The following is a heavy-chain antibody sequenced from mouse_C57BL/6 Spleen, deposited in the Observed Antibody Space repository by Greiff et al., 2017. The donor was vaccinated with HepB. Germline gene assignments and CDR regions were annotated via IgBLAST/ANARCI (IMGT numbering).Heavy chain of an antibody. D-gene: IGHD4-1*01. V-gene: IGHV5-6*02. CDR3: ARREGGTTIYYAMDY. CDR2: ISSGGSYT. J-gene: IGHJ4*01. Sequence: EVKLMESGGDLVKPGGSLKLSCAASGFTFSSYGMSWVRQTPDKRLEWVATISSGGSYTYYPDSVKGRFTISRDNAKNTLYLQMSSLKSEDTAMYYCARREGGTTIYYAMDYWGQGTSVTVSS. CDR1: GFTFSSYG.